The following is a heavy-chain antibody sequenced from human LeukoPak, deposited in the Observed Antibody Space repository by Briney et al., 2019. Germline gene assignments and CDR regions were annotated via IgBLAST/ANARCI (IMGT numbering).Heavy chain of an antibody. CDR3: ARDHNWGPDY. CDR2: IKPDSGGT. V-gene: IGHV1-2*02. J-gene: IGHJ4*02. D-gene: IGHD7-27*01. CDR1: GYTFTDHY. Sequence: APVKVSCKASGYTFTDHYMHWVRQAPGQGLEWVGWIKPDSGGTHYSQKFQGRVALTTDTSIRTAYMELGGLRSDDSAVYFCARDHNWGPDYWGQGTLVTVSS.